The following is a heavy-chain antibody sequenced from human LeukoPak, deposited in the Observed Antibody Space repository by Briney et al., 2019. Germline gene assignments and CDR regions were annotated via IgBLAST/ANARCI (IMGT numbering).Heavy chain of an antibody. Sequence: GGSLRLSCAASEFSVGSNYMTWVRQAPGKGLEWVSLIYSGGSTYYADSVKGRFTIPRDNSKNTLYLQMNSLRAEDTAVYSCERGPSGYHNTGGQGTLVTVSS. J-gene: IGHJ4*02. D-gene: IGHD5-12*01. CDR3: ERGPSGYHNT. CDR2: IYSGGST. V-gene: IGHV3-66*01. CDR1: EFSVGSNY.